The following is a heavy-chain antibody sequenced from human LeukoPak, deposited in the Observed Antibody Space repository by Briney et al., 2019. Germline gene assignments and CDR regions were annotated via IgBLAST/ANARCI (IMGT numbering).Heavy chain of an antibody. V-gene: IGHV4-61*02. Sequence: SQTLSPTCTVSGGSISSGSYYWSWIRQPAGKGLEWIGRIYTSGSTNYNPSLKSRVTISVDTSKNQFSLKLSSVTAADTAVYYCARSPDYDFWSGYQRPYNWFDPWGQGTLVTVSS. J-gene: IGHJ5*02. CDR1: GGSISSGSYY. CDR2: IYTSGST. CDR3: ARSPDYDFWSGYQRPYNWFDP. D-gene: IGHD3-3*01.